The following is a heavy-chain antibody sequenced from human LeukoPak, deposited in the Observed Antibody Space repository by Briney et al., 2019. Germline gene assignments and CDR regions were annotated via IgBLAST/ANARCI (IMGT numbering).Heavy chain of an antibody. D-gene: IGHD2-15*01. CDR1: GGSISSYY. V-gene: IGHV4-59*08. CDR2: IYYSGST. J-gene: IGHJ3*02. Sequence: SETLSLTCTVSGGSISSYYWSWIRQPPGKGLEWIGYIYYSGSTNYNPSLKSRVTISPDTSKNQFSLKLSSVTAADTAVYYCARRYCTGGTCYSFAFDIWGQGTMVTVSS. CDR3: ARRYCTGGTCYSFAFDI.